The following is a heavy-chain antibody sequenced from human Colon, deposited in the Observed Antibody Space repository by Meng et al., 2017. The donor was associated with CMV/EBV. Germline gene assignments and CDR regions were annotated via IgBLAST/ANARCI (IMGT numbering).Heavy chain of an antibody. CDR2: IYYSGSP. D-gene: IGHD2-2*01. J-gene: IGHJ4*02. CDR1: GDSISSNF. Sequence: SETLSLTCTVSGDSISSNFWTWIRQPPGRGLEWIGHIYYSGSPCYNPSLNSRVTISLDTARNQFSLMLTSVTAADTALYYCAKTGGSDTSLASWGQGTVVTVSS. V-gene: IGHV4-59*01. CDR3: AKTGGSDTSLAS.